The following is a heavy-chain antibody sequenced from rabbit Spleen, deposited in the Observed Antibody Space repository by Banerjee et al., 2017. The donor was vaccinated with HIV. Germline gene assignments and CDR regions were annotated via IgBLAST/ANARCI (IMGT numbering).Heavy chain of an antibody. Sequence: QEQLVESGGGLVQPEGSLTLSCKASGLSFSDRDVMCWVRQAPGKGLEWIACINTATGKGVYANWAKGRFAISKTSSTTVTLQMTSLTAADTATYFCARDLVAVIGWNFNLWGPGTLVTVS. V-gene: IGHV1S45*01. CDR2: INTATGKG. D-gene: IGHD1-1*01. CDR1: GLSFSDRDV. CDR3: ARDLVAVIGWNFNL. J-gene: IGHJ4*01.